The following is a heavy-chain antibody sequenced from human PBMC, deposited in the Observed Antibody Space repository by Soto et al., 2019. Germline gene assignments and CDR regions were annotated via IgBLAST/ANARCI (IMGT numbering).Heavy chain of an antibody. J-gene: IGHJ3*01. V-gene: IGHV4-39*01. Sequence: PGKGLEWIGSIYYGGSTYYNPSLKSRVTISVDTSRNQFSLHLSSVTAADTAVYYCATDAKDDYAPGFSHAFDSWGHGTMVTGSS. CDR3: ATDAKDDYAPGFSHAFDS. D-gene: IGHD2-2*01. CDR2: IYYGGST.